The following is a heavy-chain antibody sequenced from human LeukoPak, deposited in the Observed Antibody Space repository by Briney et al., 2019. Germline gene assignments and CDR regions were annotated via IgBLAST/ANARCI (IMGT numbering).Heavy chain of an antibody. Sequence: ASETLSLTCTVSGGSISSYYWSWIRQPPGKGLEWIGYIYYSGSTNYNPSLKSRVTISVDTSKNQFSLKLSSVTAADTAVYYCATGEYQLLAHYFDYWGQGTLVTVSS. CDR2: IYYSGST. D-gene: IGHD2-2*01. CDR3: ATGEYQLLAHYFDY. V-gene: IGHV4-59*01. J-gene: IGHJ4*02. CDR1: GGSISSYY.